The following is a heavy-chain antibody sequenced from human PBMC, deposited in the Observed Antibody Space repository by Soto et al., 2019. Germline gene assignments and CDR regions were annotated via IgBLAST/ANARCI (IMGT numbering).Heavy chain of an antibody. CDR2: IPTSGGNT. CDR1: GFTFSTYA. CDR3: AGRYCTNGVCYTNYYYYIDG. D-gene: IGHD2-8*01. Sequence: EVQLLESGGGLVQPWGSLRLSCAASGFTFSTYAMSWVRQAPGKGLEWVSTIPTSGGNTYYADSVQGRFTISRDNSKNTLDLQMHSLGAQDTVAYYCAGRYCTNGVCYTNYYYYIDGWGKGATVTVSS. J-gene: IGHJ6*03. V-gene: IGHV3-23*01.